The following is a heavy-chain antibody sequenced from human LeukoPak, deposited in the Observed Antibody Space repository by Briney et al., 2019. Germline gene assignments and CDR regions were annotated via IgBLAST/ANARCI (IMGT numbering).Heavy chain of an antibody. CDR1: GFTFSSYG. D-gene: IGHD6-13*01. J-gene: IGHJ4*02. V-gene: IGHV3-23*01. Sequence: PGGSLRLSCAASGFTFSSYGMSWVRQAPGKGLEWVSAISGSGGSTYYADSVKGRFTISRDNSQNTVYLQMSSLRAGDTAIYYCARDREGSSSWDYWGQGTLVTVSS. CDR3: ARDREGSSSWDY. CDR2: ISGSGGST.